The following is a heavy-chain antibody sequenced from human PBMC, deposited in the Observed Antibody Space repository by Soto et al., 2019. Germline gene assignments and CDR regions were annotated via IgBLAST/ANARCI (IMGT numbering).Heavy chain of an antibody. V-gene: IGHV3-30*18. CDR1: GFTFSSYG. CDR3: AKDDSYSGYDHFDY. D-gene: IGHD5-12*01. Sequence: GGSLRLSCAASGFTFSSYGMHWVRQAPGKGLEWVAVISYDGSNKYYADSVKGRFTISRDNSKNTLYLQMNSLRAEDTAVYYCAKDDSYSGYDHFDYWGQGTLVTVSS. CDR2: ISYDGSNK. J-gene: IGHJ4*02.